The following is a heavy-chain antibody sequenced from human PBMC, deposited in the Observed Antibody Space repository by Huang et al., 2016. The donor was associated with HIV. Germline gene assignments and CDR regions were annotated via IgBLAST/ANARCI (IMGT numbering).Heavy chain of an antibody. J-gene: IGHJ6*02. Sequence: VESGGRLVQPGGSIRLSCVGSTFTFGAYWMSGVRQSPGKGLEWGANSKQDESEKYYVESVKGRFNISRDNAKKVLFLEMNNVRVEDTATYYCATKTAAMDIWGQGTTVTVS. CDR2: SKQDESEK. CDR1: TFTFGAYW. V-gene: IGHV3-7*01. CDR3: ATKTAAMDI. D-gene: IGHD6-13*01.